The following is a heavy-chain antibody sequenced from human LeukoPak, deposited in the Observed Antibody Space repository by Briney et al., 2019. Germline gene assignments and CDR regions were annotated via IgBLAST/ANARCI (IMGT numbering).Heavy chain of an antibody. D-gene: IGHD5-24*01. Sequence: SETLSLTCTVSDYSVSSGYYWGWIRQPPGKGLEWIGSIYYSGSTYYNPSPKSRVTISVDTSKNQFSLKLSSVTAADTAVYYCARLTMATIDYWGQGTLVTVSS. CDR3: ARLTMATIDY. CDR1: DYSVSSGYY. V-gene: IGHV4-38-2*02. CDR2: IYYSGST. J-gene: IGHJ4*02.